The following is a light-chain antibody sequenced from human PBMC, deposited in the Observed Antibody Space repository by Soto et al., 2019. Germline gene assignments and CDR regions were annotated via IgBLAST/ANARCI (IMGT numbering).Light chain of an antibody. CDR2: DAS. J-gene: IGKJ2*01. CDR1: QSISNW. Sequence: DIQMTQSPSTLSASVGDRVTITCRASQSISNWLAWYQQRPGEAPKLLMYDASTLENWVPSRFSGSGSGTEFTLTISGLRPDDFATYDCQQYKTYSYTFGQGTKLEI. CDR3: QQYKTYSYT. V-gene: IGKV1-5*01.